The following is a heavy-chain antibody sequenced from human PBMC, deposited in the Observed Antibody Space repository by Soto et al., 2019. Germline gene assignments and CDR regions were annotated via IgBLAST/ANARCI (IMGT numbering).Heavy chain of an antibody. D-gene: IGHD6-19*01. J-gene: IGHJ3*02. Sequence: ASVKVSCKASGGTFSNYAINWVRQAPGQGLEWMGGIIPVTGSTNYAQKFLGRVTITADKSTSTAYLELSSLRSDDTAVFYCSHNGWHQERPRPDGFDIWGQGTVVTVSS. V-gene: IGHV1-69*06. CDR3: SHNGWHQERPRPDGFDI. CDR2: IIPVTGST. CDR1: GGTFSNYA.